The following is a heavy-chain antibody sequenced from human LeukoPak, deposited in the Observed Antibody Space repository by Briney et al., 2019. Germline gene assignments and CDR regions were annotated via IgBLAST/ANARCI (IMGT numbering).Heavy chain of an antibody. CDR3: ATRPAGNTWAAIFDF. D-gene: IGHD6-6*01. CDR2: IRSDGTT. V-gene: IGHV4-4*07. J-gene: IGHJ5*01. Sequence: SETLSLTCTVSGDSMGSYYWNWLRQPAGKGLEWIGRIRSDGTTYANPSLESAVTMSVDTSANQFSLKLSSVTTADTAVYYCATRPAGNTWAAIFDFWSRGTLVTVSS. CDR1: GDSMGSYY.